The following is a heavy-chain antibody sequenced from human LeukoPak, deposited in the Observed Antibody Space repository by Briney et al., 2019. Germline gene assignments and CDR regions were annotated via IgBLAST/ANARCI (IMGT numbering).Heavy chain of an antibody. Sequence: GASVKVSCKASGFTFTSSAVQWVRQARGQRFEWIGWIVVGSGNTNYAQKFQERVTITRDMSTSTAYMELSSLRSEDTAVYYCAATGYSSSWSWGPCYGMDVWGKGTTVTVSS. CDR2: IVVGSGNT. D-gene: IGHD6-13*01. V-gene: IGHV1-58*01. CDR3: AATGYSSSWSWGPCYGMDV. J-gene: IGHJ6*04. CDR1: GFTFTSSA.